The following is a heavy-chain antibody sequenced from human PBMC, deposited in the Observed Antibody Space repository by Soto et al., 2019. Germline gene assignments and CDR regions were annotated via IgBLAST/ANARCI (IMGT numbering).Heavy chain of an antibody. D-gene: IGHD3-10*01. CDR1: GFVFKDSS. V-gene: IGHV3-73*01. J-gene: IGHJ4*02. Sequence: EVLLVESGGGMVQPGGSLKLSCAASGFVFKDSSIHWVRQASGKGLEWVGRIRDRAYSYETAYAESVKGRFTISRDDSNNTAYLQMSGLKTEDTAIYYCTRLISAAHDYWGQGTLVTVSS. CDR3: TRLISAAHDY. CDR2: IRDRAYSYET.